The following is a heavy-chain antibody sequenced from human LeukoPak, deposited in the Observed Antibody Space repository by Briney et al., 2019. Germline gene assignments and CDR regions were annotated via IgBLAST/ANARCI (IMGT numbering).Heavy chain of an antibody. CDR2: VYASGST. J-gene: IGHJ4*02. CDR3: ARDGMGGYDLHYFDY. Sequence: SETLSLTCTVSGGSIETYYWSWIRQPAGKGLEWIGRVYASGSTDYNPSLKSRVTISVDTSKNQFSLKLSSVTAADTAVYYCARDGMGGYDLHYFDYLGQGTLVTVSS. V-gene: IGHV4-4*07. D-gene: IGHD5-12*01. CDR1: GGSIETYY.